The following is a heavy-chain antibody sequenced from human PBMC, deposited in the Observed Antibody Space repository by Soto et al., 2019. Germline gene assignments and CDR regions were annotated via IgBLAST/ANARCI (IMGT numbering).Heavy chain of an antibody. Sequence: QVQLVQSGAEVKKPGSSVKVSCKASGGTFSSYAISWVRQAPGQGLEWMGGIIPIFGTANYAQKFQGRVTITADKSTSTAYMELSSLRSEDTDVYYCARERYYYDSSGYFYGYYFDYWGQGTLVTVSS. D-gene: IGHD3-22*01. J-gene: IGHJ4*02. CDR1: GGTFSSYA. CDR3: ARERYYYDSSGYFYGYYFDY. V-gene: IGHV1-69*06. CDR2: IIPIFGTA.